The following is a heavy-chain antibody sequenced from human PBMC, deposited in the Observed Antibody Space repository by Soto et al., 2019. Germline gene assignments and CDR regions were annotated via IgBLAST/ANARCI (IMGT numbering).Heavy chain of an antibody. CDR3: TTDRPEYCSGGSCIPFDY. V-gene: IGHV3-15*01. J-gene: IGHJ4*02. Sequence: GGSLRLSCAASGFTFSNAWMSWVRQAPGKGLEWVGRIKSKTDGGTTDYAAPVKGRFTISRDDSKNTLYLQMNSLKTEDTAVYYCTTDRPEYCSGGSCIPFDYWGQGTLVTVSS. CDR2: IKSKTDGGTT. D-gene: IGHD2-15*01. CDR1: GFTFSNAW.